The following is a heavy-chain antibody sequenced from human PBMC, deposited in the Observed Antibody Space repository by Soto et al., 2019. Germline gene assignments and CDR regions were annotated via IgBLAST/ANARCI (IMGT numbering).Heavy chain of an antibody. J-gene: IGHJ3*01. CDR2: IILMFDAT. Sequence: QVRLVQSGAEVKKPGSSVKVSCKASGDTFNTYAISWVRQAPGQGLEWIGGIILMFDATNYAQDFRGRATSTADKSTNITYLELSSLRSDDTAVYYCARPFRAAFDLWGQGTMVPVSS. CDR3: ARPFRAAFDL. CDR1: GDTFNTYA. V-gene: IGHV1-69*06.